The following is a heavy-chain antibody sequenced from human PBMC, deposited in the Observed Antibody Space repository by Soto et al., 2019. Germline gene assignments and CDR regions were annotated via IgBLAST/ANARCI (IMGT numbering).Heavy chain of an antibody. D-gene: IGHD2-2*01. Sequence: QVQLVQSGAEVKKPGSSVNVSCKDSGGTFSSYAISWVRQAPGQGLEWMGGIIPIFGTANYAQKFQGRVTSSANDPTSTLYMALGRLISTRPPLYSLGPSVPAARYYYGVDVWGQAPTVSVSS. J-gene: IGHJ6*02. CDR3: GPSVPAARYYYGVDV. CDR2: IIPIFGTA. CDR1: GGTFSSYA. V-gene: IGHV1-69*12.